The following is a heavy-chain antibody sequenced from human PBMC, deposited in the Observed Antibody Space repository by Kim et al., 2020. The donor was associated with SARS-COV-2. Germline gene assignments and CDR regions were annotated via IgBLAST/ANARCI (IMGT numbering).Heavy chain of an antibody. J-gene: IGHJ4*01. CDR2: IKSDGRST. CDR3: ARDSGVFFDWLLYWDY. V-gene: IGHV3-74*01. D-gene: IGHD3-9*01. Sequence: GGSLRRSCAASGFTFSTYWMHWVRQVPGKGLVWVSRIKSDGRSTSYADSVKGRFTISRDNAKNTVYLQMNSLRAEDTAVYYCARDSGVFFDWLLYWDYW. CDR1: GFTFSTYW.